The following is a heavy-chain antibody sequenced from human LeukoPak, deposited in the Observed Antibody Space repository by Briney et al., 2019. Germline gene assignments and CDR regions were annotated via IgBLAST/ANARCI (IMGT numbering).Heavy chain of an antibody. CDR3: SRSTEMTTIGWFDP. CDR2: IRSKAYGGTT. V-gene: IGHV3-49*03. CDR1: GFTFGDYA. J-gene: IGHJ5*02. D-gene: IGHD5-24*01. Sequence: PGGSLRLSCTASGFTFGDYAMSWFRQAPGKGLEWVGFIRSKAYGGTTENAASVKGRFTISRDDSKSIAYLQMNSLKTEDTAVYYCSRSTEMTTIGWFDPWAREPWSPSPQ.